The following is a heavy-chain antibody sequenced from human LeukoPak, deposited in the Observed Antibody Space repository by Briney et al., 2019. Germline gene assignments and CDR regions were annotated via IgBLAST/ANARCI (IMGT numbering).Heavy chain of an antibody. J-gene: IGHJ4*02. V-gene: IGHV1-2*06. CDR1: GYTFTGYY. CDR2: INPNSGGT. CDR3: ARAPPGYSSGWYLNY. D-gene: IGHD6-19*01. Sequence: ASVKVSCKASGYTFTGYYMHRVRQAPGQGLEWMGRINPNSGGTNYAQKFQGRVTMTRDTSISTAYMELSRLRSDDTAVYYCARAPPGYSSGWYLNYWGQGTLVTVSS.